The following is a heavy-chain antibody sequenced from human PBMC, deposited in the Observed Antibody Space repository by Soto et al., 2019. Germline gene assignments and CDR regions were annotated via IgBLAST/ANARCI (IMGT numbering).Heavy chain of an antibody. CDR1: GGSFSGYY. CDR3: ARADCSGGSCYGRYDY. Sequence: PSETLSLTCAVYGGSFSGYYWSWIRQPPGKGLEWIGEINHSGSTNYNPSLKSRVTISVDTSKNQFSLKLSSVTAADTAVYYCARADCSGGSCYGRYDYWGQGTLVTVSS. CDR2: INHSGST. D-gene: IGHD2-15*01. V-gene: IGHV4-34*01. J-gene: IGHJ4*02.